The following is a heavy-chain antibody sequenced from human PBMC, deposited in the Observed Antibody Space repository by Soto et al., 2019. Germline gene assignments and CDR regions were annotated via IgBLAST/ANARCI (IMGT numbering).Heavy chain of an antibody. V-gene: IGHV3-72*01. CDR1: GFTFSDHY. D-gene: IGHD3-10*01. CDR2: SKNKADSYTT. Sequence: EVQLVESGGGLVQPGGSLRLSCAASGFTFSDHYMDWVRQAPGNGLECVGRSKNKADSYTTEYAASVKGRFSISRAGSKKSLCIPMHIRKTEETSVYYCTVWGSGNDFGAAWGQGILVTVSS. J-gene: IGHJ1*01. CDR3: TVWGSGNDFGAA.